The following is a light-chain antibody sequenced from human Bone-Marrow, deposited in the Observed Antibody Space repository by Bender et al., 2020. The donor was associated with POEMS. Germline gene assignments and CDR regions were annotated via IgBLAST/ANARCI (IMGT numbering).Light chain of an antibody. CDR1: SSDVGGYNS. V-gene: IGLV2-14*03. CDR2: DVS. J-gene: IGLJ3*02. Sequence: QSALTQPASVSGSPGQSITISCAGTSSDVGGYNSVSWYQHHPGKAPKVMIYDVSNRPSGVSNRFSASKSGNPASLTISGLQAEDEADYYCSSYTTTSTLVVFGGGTKLTVL. CDR3: SSYTTTSTLVV.